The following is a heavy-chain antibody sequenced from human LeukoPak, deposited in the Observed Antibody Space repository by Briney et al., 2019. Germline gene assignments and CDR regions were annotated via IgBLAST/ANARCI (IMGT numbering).Heavy chain of an antibody. J-gene: IGHJ4*02. Sequence: SETLSLTCTVSGGSISSSSYYWGWIRQPPGEGLEWIGSIYYSGSTYYNPSLKSRVTISVDTSKNQFSLKLSSVTAADTAVYYCARQAVYYDSSGYSTVPNFFDYWGQGTLVTVSS. D-gene: IGHD3-22*01. V-gene: IGHV4-39*01. CDR2: IYYSGST. CDR1: GGSISSSSYY. CDR3: ARQAVYYDSSGYSTVPNFFDY.